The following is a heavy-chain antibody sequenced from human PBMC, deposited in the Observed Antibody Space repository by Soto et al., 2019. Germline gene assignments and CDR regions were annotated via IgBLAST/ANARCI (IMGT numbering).Heavy chain of an antibody. CDR2: IYYSGST. J-gene: IGHJ6*02. D-gene: IGHD2-8*01. CDR1: GGSISSSSYY. Sequence: KTSETLSLTCTVSGGSISSSSYYWGWIRQPPGKGPEWIGSIYYSGSTYYNPSLKSRVTISVDTSENQFSLKLSSVTAADTAVYYCARSERYCTNGVCFMDVWGQGTTVTVSS. CDR3: ARSERYCTNGVCFMDV. V-gene: IGHV4-39*01.